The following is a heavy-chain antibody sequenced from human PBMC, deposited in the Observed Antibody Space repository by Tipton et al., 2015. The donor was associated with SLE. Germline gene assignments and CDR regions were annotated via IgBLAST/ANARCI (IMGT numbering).Heavy chain of an antibody. Sequence: TLSLTCTVSGDSITNSNNFWAWIRQPPGKGLEWIGSISYTGNTYYNPSLNSRVTLSLDMSMNQISLRLNSVTAADTAVYYCAISDYGIAFDIWGQGTMVTVSS. V-gene: IGHV4-39*07. D-gene: IGHD4-17*01. CDR2: ISYTGNT. J-gene: IGHJ3*02. CDR3: AISDYGIAFDI. CDR1: GDSITNSNNF.